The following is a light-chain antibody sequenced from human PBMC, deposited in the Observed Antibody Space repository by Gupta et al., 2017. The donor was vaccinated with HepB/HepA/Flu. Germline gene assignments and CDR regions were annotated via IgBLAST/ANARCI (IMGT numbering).Light chain of an antibody. J-gene: IGLJ3*02. CDR1: SSNVGSTT. CDR3: DTWDDSLSRRV. V-gene: IGLV1-44*01. Sequence: QSVLTQSPSASGTPGQTVTISCSGSSSNVGSTTFNWYHQLPGTAPTLLFYHNNQRPSGVPDRFSGSKSGTSASLAIXGXQSEDEXDYYGDTWDDSLSRRVFGGGTTLTV. CDR2: HNN.